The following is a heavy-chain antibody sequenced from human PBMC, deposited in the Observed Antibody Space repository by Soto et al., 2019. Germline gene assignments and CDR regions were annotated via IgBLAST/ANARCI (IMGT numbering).Heavy chain of an antibody. D-gene: IGHD3-10*01. CDR3: SRVDPGETSPFDH. Sequence: ASVKASCTASGYIFTSYYIHWVRQAPGQGLEWMGWIDPFDGSRMFAQSFQGRVTMTRDTSTSTVYMEVSSLRSEDTAVYYCSRVDPGETSPFDHWGQGTLVTVS. V-gene: IGHV1-46*03. J-gene: IGHJ4*02. CDR1: GYIFTSYY. CDR2: IDPFDGSR.